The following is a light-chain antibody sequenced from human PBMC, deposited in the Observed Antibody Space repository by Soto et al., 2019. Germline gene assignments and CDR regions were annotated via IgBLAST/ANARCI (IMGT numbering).Light chain of an antibody. J-gene: IGLJ1*01. CDR1: SSDVGNYKY. CDR3: FSYTSSGTYV. Sequence: QSALTQPASVSGSPGQSITISCTGTSSDVGNYKYVSWYQQHPGKAPKLMIYEVSNRPSGVSNRFSGSKSGNTASLTISGLQAEDDTDYYCFSYTSSGTYVFGTGTKVTDL. V-gene: IGLV2-14*01. CDR2: EVS.